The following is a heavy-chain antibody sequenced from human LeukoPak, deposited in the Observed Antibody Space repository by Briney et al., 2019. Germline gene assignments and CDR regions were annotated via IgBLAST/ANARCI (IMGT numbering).Heavy chain of an antibody. V-gene: IGHV3-48*03. D-gene: IGHD3-3*01. CDR3: ARGRGDFWRGSLFDI. J-gene: IGHJ3*02. Sequence: PGGSLRLSCAASGFTFSNYAMSWVRQAPGKRLEWVSYISSSGSTIYYADSVKGRFTISRDNAKNSLYLQMNSLRAEDTADYYCARGRGDFWRGSLFDIWGQGTMVTVSS. CDR2: ISSSGSTI. CDR1: GFTFSNYA.